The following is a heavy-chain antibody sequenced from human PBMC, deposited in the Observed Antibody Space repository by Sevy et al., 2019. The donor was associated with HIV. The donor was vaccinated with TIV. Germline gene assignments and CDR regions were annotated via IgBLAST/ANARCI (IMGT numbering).Heavy chain of an antibody. J-gene: IGHJ6*01. V-gene: IGHV4-39*01. CDR1: XXXISSXXYX. CDR2: IYYSGST. Sequence: SETLSXTCXXXXXXISSXXYXWGWIRQXPGKGLEWIGSIYYSGSTYYNPSLKSRVTISVDTSKNQFSLKLSSVTAAXXXXXXXXXXXXXXXXXXXXXXXXXXXXXLXXXSXGKXXXVXWG. CDR3: XXXXXXXXXXXXXXXXXXXXXXLXXXSXGKXXXVX.